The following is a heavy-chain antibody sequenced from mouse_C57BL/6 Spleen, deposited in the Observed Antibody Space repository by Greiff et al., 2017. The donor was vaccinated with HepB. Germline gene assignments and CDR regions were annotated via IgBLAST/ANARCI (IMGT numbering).Heavy chain of an antibody. V-gene: IGHV1-81*01. CDR1: GYTFTSYG. D-gene: IGHD2-1*01. J-gene: IGHJ2*01. CDR3: ARGGNYNYFDY. Sequence: VQLQQSGAELARPGASVKLSCKASGYTFTSYGISWVKQRTGKGLEWIGEIYPRSGNTYYNEKFKGKATLTADKSSSTAYMELRSLTSEDSAVYFCARGGNYNYFDYWGQGTTLTVSS. CDR2: IYPRSGNT.